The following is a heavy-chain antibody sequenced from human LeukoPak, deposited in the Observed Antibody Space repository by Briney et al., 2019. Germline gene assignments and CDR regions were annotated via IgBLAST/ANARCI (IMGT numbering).Heavy chain of an antibody. CDR1: GGSVSDYY. CDR3: ATDCSGGTCYTMGDAFEI. CDR2: IYHTGST. J-gene: IGHJ3*02. Sequence: SETLSLTCTISGGSVSDYYWSWIRQSPGKGLEWIGYIYHTGSTSYSPSLKSRVTISADTSQNQFSLKLSSVTAADTAVYYCATDCSGGTCYTMGDAFEIWGRGTMVTVSS. V-gene: IGHV4-59*02. D-gene: IGHD2-15*01.